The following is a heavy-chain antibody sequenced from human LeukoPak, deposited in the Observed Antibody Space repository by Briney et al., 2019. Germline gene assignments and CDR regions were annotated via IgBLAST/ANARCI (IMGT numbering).Heavy chain of an antibody. CDR2: IYYSGST. D-gene: IGHD4-11*01. CDR3: ARLHSTNWFDP. J-gene: IGHJ5*02. CDR1: GGSISSYY. V-gene: IGHV4-59*01. Sequence: SETLSLTCTVDGGSISSYYWSWIRQPPGKGLEWIGYIYYSGSTNYNPSLKSRVTISVDTSKNQFSLKLSSVTAADTAVYYCARLHSTNWFDPWGQGTLVTVSS.